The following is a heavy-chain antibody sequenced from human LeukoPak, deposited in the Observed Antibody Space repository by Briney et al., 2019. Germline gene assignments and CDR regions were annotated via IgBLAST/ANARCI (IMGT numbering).Heavy chain of an antibody. CDR2: IYYSGST. Sequence: PSETLSLTCTVSGGSISSYYWSWIRQPPGKGLEWIGYIYYSGSTNYNPSLKSRVTISVDTSKSQFSLKLSSVTAADTAVYYCARRGPEYYYDSSGYSFDYWGQGTLVTVSS. CDR3: ARRGPEYYYDSSGYSFDY. J-gene: IGHJ4*02. CDR1: GGSISSYY. D-gene: IGHD3-22*01. V-gene: IGHV4-59*01.